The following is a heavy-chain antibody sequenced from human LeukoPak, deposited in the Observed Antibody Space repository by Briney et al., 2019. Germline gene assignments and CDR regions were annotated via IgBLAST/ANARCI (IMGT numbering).Heavy chain of an antibody. Sequence: GASVKLSCKASGYSFTSYDMHWVRQAPGQGLEWMGWINPNSGGTNYAQTVRGRFTMNRDTSMNTASMDLNRLRSEDTAGYYWASLYGDYVGSDYWGQGTLVTV. J-gene: IGHJ4*02. CDR1: GYSFTSYD. CDR2: INPNSGGT. V-gene: IGHV1-2*02. D-gene: IGHD4-17*01. CDR3: ASLYGDYVGSDY.